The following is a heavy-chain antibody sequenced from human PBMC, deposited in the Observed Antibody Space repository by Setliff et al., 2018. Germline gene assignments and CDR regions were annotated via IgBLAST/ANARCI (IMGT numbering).Heavy chain of an antibody. CDR2: INHSGSS. V-gene: IGHV4-34*01. J-gene: IGHJ6*03. CDR3: ARGGGYNSGSYQGGFYYMDV. Sequence: LETLSLTCAVYGGSFSDYHWSWIRQTPGKGLEWIGKINHSGSSTYNPSLKSRVTISLYTSKSQFSLTLSPVTAADTAVYYCARGGGYNSGSYQGGFYYMDVWGKGTTVTVSS. CDR1: GGSFSDYH. D-gene: IGHD6-19*01.